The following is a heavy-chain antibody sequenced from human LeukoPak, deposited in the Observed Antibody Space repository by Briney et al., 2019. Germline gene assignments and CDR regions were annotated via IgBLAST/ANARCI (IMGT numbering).Heavy chain of an antibody. CDR2: ISWDGDST. J-gene: IGHJ4*02. Sequence: TGGSLRLSCAASGFTFDDYAMHWVRQAPGKGLECVSLISWDGDSTYYSDSVKGRFTISGDNNKNSLYLQMNSLRTEDTALYYCATAPYDSIGIFDYWGQGTLVTVSS. CDR3: ATAPYDSIGIFDY. V-gene: IGHV3-43D*03. D-gene: IGHD3-22*01. CDR1: GFTFDDYA.